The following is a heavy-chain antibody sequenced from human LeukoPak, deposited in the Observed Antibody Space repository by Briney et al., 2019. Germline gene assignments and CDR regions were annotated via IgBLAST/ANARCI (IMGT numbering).Heavy chain of an antibody. J-gene: IGHJ3*02. Sequence: SVKVSCKASGGTFSSYAISWVRQAPGRGLEWMGGIIPIFGTANYAQKFQGRVTITADESASTAYMELSSLRSEDTAVYYCARDLRTSPYYDSSGYYPDAFDIWGQGTMVTVSS. V-gene: IGHV1-69*13. CDR3: ARDLRTSPYYDSSGYYPDAFDI. CDR1: GGTFSSYA. CDR2: IIPIFGTA. D-gene: IGHD3-22*01.